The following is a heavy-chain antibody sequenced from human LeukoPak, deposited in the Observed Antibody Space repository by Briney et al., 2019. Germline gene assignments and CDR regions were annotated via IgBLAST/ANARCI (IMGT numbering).Heavy chain of an antibody. CDR2: IYHSGST. CDR3: ARAQRGQEYFQH. Sequence: SETLSLTCAVSGGSISSGGYSWSWIRQPPGKGLEWIGYIYHSGSTYYNPSLKSRVTISVDRSKNQFSLKLSSVTAADTAVYYCARAQRGQEYFQHWGQGTLVTVSS. J-gene: IGHJ1*01. D-gene: IGHD3-10*01. CDR1: GGSISSGGYS. V-gene: IGHV4-30-2*01.